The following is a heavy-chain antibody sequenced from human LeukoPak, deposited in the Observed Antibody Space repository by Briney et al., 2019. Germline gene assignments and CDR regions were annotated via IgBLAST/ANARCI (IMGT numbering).Heavy chain of an antibody. V-gene: IGHV3-21*01. CDR2: ISTSSSFL. CDR1: GFTFSSYS. Sequence: GGSLRLSCAASGFTFSSYSMNWVRQAPGKGLEWVSSISTSSSFLYYADSVKGRFTISRDNAKNSLYLQMNSLRAEDTAVYYCAELGITMIGGVWGKGTTVTISS. J-gene: IGHJ6*04. CDR3: AELGITMIGGV. D-gene: IGHD3-10*02.